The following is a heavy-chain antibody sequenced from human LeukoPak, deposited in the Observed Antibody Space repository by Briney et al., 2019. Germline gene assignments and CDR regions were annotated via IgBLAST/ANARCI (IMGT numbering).Heavy chain of an antibody. CDR2: ISSSSRTI. D-gene: IGHD2-8*01. CDR1: GFDFSISS. V-gene: IGHV3-48*02. CDR3: ARSNGIFYLGDY. J-gene: IGHJ4*02. Sequence: PGGSLRLSSAASGFDFSISSMNWVRQAPGKGLEWISYISSSSRTIFDADSVEGRFTISRDNAKNSLYLQMDSLRDEDTAVYYCARSNGIFYLGDYWGQGTLVAVSS.